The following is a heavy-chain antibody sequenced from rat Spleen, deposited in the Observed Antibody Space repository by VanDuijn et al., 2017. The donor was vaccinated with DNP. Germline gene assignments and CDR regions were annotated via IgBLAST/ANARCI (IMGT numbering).Heavy chain of an antibody. CDR3: ARSHYYDGYWHGFDY. CDR1: GYSLTSNY. V-gene: IGHV3-1*01. J-gene: IGHJ2*01. CDR2: IGHSGST. D-gene: IGHD1-12*03. Sequence: EVQLQESGPGLVKPSQSLSLTCSVTGYSLTSNYWGWIRKFPGNKMEWMGYIGHSGSTSYNPSLKSRISITRDTSKNQFFLQLSSVTTEDTATYFCARSHYYDGYWHGFDYWGHGVMVTVSS.